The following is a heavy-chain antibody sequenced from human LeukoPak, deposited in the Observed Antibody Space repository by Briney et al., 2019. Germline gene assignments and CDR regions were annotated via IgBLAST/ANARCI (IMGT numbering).Heavy chain of an antibody. J-gene: IGHJ5*02. V-gene: IGHV4-38-2*02. D-gene: IGHD5-12*01. CDR2: IYHSGST. Sequence: SETLSLTCTVSGYSTSSGYYWGWIRQPPGKGLEWIGSIYHSGSTYYNPSLKSRVTISVDTSKNQFSLKLSSVTAADTAVYYCARLEWLQGFDPWGQGTLVTVSS. CDR3: ARLEWLQGFDP. CDR1: GYSTSSGYY.